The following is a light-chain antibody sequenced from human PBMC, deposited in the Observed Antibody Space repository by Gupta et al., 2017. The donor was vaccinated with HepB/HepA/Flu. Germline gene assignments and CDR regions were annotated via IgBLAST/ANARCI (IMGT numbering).Light chain of an antibody. CDR1: QSISSY. Sequence: DIQMTQSPSSLSASVGDRVSITCRASQSISSYLNWYQQKPGKAPKLVIYAASNLQSGVPSRFSGSGSGTDFTLTISRLQPEDFATYYCEQTYSTPWTFGQGTKLEIK. CDR2: AAS. V-gene: IGKV1-39*01. CDR3: EQTYSTPWT. J-gene: IGKJ1*01.